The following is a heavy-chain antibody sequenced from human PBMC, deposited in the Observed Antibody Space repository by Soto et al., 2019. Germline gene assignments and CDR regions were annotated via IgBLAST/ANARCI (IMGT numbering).Heavy chain of an antibody. Sequence: SETLSLTCTVSGGSISGYYWSWIRQSPGKGLEWIGYIYYSGTTTSNPSLNSRVSISVDTSKRHFSLKLRSVTAADTAMYYCARGLGNYADCYYSHALDVWGQGTTVTVSS. CDR1: GGSISGYY. D-gene: IGHD1-7*01. CDR2: IYYSGTT. CDR3: ARGLGNYADCYYSHALDV. J-gene: IGHJ6*02. V-gene: IGHV4-59*01.